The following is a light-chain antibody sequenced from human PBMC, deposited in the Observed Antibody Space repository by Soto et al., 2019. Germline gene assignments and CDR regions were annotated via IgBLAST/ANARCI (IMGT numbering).Light chain of an antibody. CDR1: QGISNY. Sequence: DIQMTQSPSSLSASVGDIVTITCRASQGISNYLAWYQRKPGKVPKLLIYGASTLLSGVPSRFSGSRSGTDFTLTISSLQPEDVATYYCQKYNGAPYTFGQGTKLEIK. J-gene: IGKJ2*01. CDR3: QKYNGAPYT. V-gene: IGKV1-27*01. CDR2: GAS.